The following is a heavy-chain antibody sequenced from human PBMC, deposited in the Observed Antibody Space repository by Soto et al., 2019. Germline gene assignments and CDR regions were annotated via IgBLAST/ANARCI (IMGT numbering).Heavy chain of an antibody. CDR1: WYSFTSYW. CDR2: IECSDSYT. J-gene: IGHJ6*02. Sequence: PGESLKTSCKSPWYSFTSYWLSWARQRPGKGLEWRGRIECSDSYTNYSPSLQGHVTSSADTCTSAASMQWRSLKASDTAMYHCASKYSSSSGYYYYGMDVWGQGTTVTVSS. V-gene: IGHV5-10-1*01. CDR3: ASKYSSSSGYYYYGMDV. D-gene: IGHD6-6*01.